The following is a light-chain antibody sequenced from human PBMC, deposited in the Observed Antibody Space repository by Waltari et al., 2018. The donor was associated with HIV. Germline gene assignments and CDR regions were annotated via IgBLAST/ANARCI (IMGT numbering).Light chain of an antibody. V-gene: IGLV3-21*04. CDR2: DAS. CDR1: NIGSKS. CDR3: QVWDSSSDHPV. Sequence: SYVLTQPPSVSVAPGKTARITCGGNNIGSKSVHWYQQQPGQAPVLVIYDASDRPSGIPERFSGSNSGNTATLTISRVEAGDEADYYCQVWDSSSDHPVFGGGTKLTVL. J-gene: IGLJ3*02.